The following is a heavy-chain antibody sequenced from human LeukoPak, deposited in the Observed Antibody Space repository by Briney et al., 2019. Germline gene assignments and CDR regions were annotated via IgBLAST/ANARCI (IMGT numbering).Heavy chain of an antibody. Sequence: PSETLSLTCTVSGGSISSGDYYWSWIRQPPGKGLEWIGYIYYSGSTYYNPSLKSRVTISVDTSKNQFSLKLSSVTAADTAVYYCARDSSSWYRVNYFDYWGQGTLVTVSS. CDR3: ARDSSSWYRVNYFDY. CDR1: GGSISSGDYY. D-gene: IGHD6-13*01. J-gene: IGHJ4*02. V-gene: IGHV4-30-4*02. CDR2: IYYSGST.